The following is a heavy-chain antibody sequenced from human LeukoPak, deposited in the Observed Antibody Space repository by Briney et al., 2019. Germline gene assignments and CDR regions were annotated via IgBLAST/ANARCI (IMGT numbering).Heavy chain of an antibody. V-gene: IGHV4-39*01. D-gene: IGHD6-13*01. CDR2: IYYSGSP. Sequence: SETLSLTCTVSGGSISSSSYYWGWIRQPPGKGLERIGSIYYSGSPYYNPSLQSRGTISVDTTKTQFSLKLSSVTAADTTVYYCVRRIAAARRPPTNWFDPWGQGTLVTVSS. J-gene: IGHJ5*02. CDR1: GGSISSSSYY. CDR3: VRRIAAARRPPTNWFDP.